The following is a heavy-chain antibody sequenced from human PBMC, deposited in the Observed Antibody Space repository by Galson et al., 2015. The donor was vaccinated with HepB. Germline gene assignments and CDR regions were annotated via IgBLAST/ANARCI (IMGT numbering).Heavy chain of an antibody. J-gene: IGHJ6*02. Sequence: SLRLSCAASGFTFSSYEMNWVRQAPGKGLEWVSYLSSGGSTIYYADSVKGRFTISRDNAKNSLYLQMNSLRAGDTAVYYCARESRDSSSYGMDVWGQGTTVTVSS. CDR2: LSSGGSTI. V-gene: IGHV3-48*03. CDR3: ARESRDSSSYGMDV. CDR1: GFTFSSYE. D-gene: IGHD6-13*01.